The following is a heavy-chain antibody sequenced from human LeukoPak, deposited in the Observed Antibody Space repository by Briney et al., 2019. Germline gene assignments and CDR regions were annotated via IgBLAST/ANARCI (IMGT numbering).Heavy chain of an antibody. CDR3: APDYFDSSGYGRPPDY. CDR1: GFTFSSYG. D-gene: IGHD3-22*01. J-gene: IGHJ4*02. Sequence: GRSLRLSCAASGFTFSSYGMHWVRQAPGKGLEWVAVISYDGSNKYYADSVKGRFTISRDNSKNTLYLQMNSLRAEDTAVYYGAPDYFDSSGYGRPPDYWGRGPLVTVSS. V-gene: IGHV3-30*03. CDR2: ISYDGSNK.